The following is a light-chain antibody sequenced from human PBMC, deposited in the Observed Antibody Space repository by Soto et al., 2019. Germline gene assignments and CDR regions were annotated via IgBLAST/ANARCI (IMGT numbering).Light chain of an antibody. J-gene: IGKJ1*01. CDR1: QSVSNNY. V-gene: IGKV3-20*01. CDR2: GAS. Sequence: IVVTPSPGTLSLSPGERSTLSCRASQSVSNNYLAWYQQNPGQAPRLLIYGASNRATGIPDRVRGSGSGTDFTLTISRLEPEEFAVYDCQQYGSSGKFCQGTNVDIK. CDR3: QQYGSSGK.